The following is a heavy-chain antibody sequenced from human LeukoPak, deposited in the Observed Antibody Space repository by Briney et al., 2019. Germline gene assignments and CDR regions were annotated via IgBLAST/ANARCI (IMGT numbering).Heavy chain of an antibody. CDR2: MNPNSGNT. V-gene: IGHV1-8*01. Sequence: ASVKVSCKASGYTFTSYDINWVRQATGQGLEWMGWMNPNSGNTDYAQKFQGRVTMTRNTSISTAYMELSSLRSEDTAVYYCANRITIFGVVIYDYWGQGTLVTVSS. J-gene: IGHJ4*02. D-gene: IGHD3-3*01. CDR1: GYTFTSYD. CDR3: ANRITIFGVVIYDY.